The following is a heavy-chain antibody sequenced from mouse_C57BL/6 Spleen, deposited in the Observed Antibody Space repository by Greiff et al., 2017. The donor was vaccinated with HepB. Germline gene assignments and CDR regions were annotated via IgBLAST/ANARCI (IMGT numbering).Heavy chain of an antibody. V-gene: IGHV1-82*01. CDR1: GYAFSSSW. J-gene: IGHJ3*01. D-gene: IGHD3-3*01. CDR3: ARSFKGRACLTY. Sequence: QVQLQQSGPELVKPGASVKISCKASGYAFSSSWMNWVKQRPGKGLEWIGRIYPGDGDTNYNGKFKGKAKLTADKSSSTAYMQLSSLTSEDSAVYFCARSFKGRACLTYWGQGTLVTVSA. CDR2: IYPGDGDT.